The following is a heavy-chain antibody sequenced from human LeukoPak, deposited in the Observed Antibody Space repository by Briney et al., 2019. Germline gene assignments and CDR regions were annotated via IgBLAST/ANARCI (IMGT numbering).Heavy chain of an antibody. CDR2: IYYSGST. Sequence: SQTLSLTCTVSGGSISSGGYYWSWIRQPPGKGLEWIGYIYYSGSTNYNPSLKSRVTISVDTSKNQFSLKLSSVTAADTAVYYCARGLVRGVIHHYFDYWGQGTLVTVSS. J-gene: IGHJ4*02. V-gene: IGHV4-61*08. CDR1: GGSISSGGYY. D-gene: IGHD3-10*01. CDR3: ARGLVRGVIHHYFDY.